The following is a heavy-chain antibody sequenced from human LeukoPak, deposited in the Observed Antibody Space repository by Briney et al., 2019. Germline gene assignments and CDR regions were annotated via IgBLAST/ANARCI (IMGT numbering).Heavy chain of an antibody. V-gene: IGHV3-7*01. CDR3: ARAVEAYCGGDCYSRFGY. D-gene: IGHD2-21*02. CDR1: GFTFSSYW. Sequence: GGSLRLSCAASGFTFSSYWMSWVRQAPGKGLEWVANIKQDGSEKYYVDSVKGRFTISRDNAKNSLYLQMNSLRAEDTAVYYCARAVEAYCGGDCYSRFGYWGQGTLVTVSS. CDR2: IKQDGSEK. J-gene: IGHJ4*02.